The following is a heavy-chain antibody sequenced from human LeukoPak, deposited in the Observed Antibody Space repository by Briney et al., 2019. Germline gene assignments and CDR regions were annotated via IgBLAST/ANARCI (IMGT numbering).Heavy chain of an antibody. CDR3: ASNRVIWFGEFNYYYGMDV. CDR2: IYYSGST. D-gene: IGHD3-10*01. V-gene: IGHV4-31*03. Sequence: SQTLSLTCTVSGDSISRGGYYWSWIRQHPGKGLEWIGYIYYSGSTYYNPSLKSRVTISVDTSKNQFSLKLSSVTAADTAVYYCASNRVIWFGEFNYYYGMDVWGKGTTVTVSS. J-gene: IGHJ6*04. CDR1: GDSISRGGYY.